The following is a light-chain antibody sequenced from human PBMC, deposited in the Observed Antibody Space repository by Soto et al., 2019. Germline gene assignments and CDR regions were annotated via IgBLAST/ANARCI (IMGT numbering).Light chain of an antibody. Sequence: DIQMTQSPSTLSASEGDRVTITCRASQSISTWLAWYQQKPGKAPRLLIYDASNLERGVPSKFSGSGSGTEFTLTISSLQPDDFATYYCQQYNGYPGTFGHGTKVEIK. CDR1: QSISTW. J-gene: IGKJ1*01. CDR2: DAS. V-gene: IGKV1-5*01. CDR3: QQYNGYPGT.